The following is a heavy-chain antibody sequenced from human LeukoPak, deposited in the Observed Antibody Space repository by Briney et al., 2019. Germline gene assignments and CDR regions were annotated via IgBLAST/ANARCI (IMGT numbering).Heavy chain of an antibody. CDR3: AREDGSQLDY. Sequence: PGGSLRLSCATSGFTFSNYEMSWVRQTPGKGLEWVSYISSGGSSTYYADSVKGRFTISRDNAKSSLCLQMDSLRAGDTAVYYCAREDGSQLDYWGRGTLVTVSS. V-gene: IGHV3-48*03. CDR2: ISSGGSST. CDR1: GFTFSNYE. D-gene: IGHD1-26*01. J-gene: IGHJ4*02.